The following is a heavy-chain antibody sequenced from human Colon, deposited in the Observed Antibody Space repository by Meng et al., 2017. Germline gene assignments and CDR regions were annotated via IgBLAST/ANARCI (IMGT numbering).Heavy chain of an antibody. CDR2: INHGAGT. Sequence: WCARIFRPSEPLSMPGTVYGGSFTDFYGSWVRQSPERGLEWIGQINHGAGTNYNPSLSSRVTISLDTSKNQFFLKMNSVTAADTAVYYCARVDFPGDFRDSSGLGLWGQGTLVTVSS. V-gene: IGHV4-34*01. D-gene: IGHD3-22*01. CDR3: ARVDFPGDFRDSSGLGL. J-gene: IGHJ4*02. CDR1: GGSFTDFY.